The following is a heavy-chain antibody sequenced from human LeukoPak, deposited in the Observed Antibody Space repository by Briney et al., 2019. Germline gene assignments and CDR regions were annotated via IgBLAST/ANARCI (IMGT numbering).Heavy chain of an antibody. CDR2: TYYRSKWYT. J-gene: IGHJ6*03. CDR3: ARGGYFDSSGYPNYYSYYYMDA. V-gene: IGHV6-1*01. D-gene: IGHD3-22*01. Sequence: SQTLSLTCAISGDSVSTNSGSWTWIGQSPSRGLEWLGRTYYRSKWYTHYAESVKGRIIINADTSQNQFSLQLNSVTPEDTAVYYCARGGYFDSSGYPNYYSYYYMDAWGKGTTVTVSS. CDR1: GDSVSTNSGS.